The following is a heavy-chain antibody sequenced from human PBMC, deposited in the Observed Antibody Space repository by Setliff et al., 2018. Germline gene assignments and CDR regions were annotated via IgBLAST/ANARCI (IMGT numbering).Heavy chain of an antibody. D-gene: IGHD1-26*01. CDR2: INAGNGNP. V-gene: IGHV7-4-1*02. J-gene: IGHJ6*02. CDR3: ARERSYDYYYGMDV. CDR1: GYTFTSYA. Sequence: ASVKVSCKASGYTFTSYAMHWVRQAPGQRLEWMGWINAGNGNPTYAQGFTGRFVFSLDTSVSTAYLQISSLKAEDTAVYYCARERSYDYYYGMDVWGQGTTVTVS.